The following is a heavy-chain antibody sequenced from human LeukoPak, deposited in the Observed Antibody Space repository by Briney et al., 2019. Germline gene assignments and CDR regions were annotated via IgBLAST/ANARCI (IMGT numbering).Heavy chain of an antibody. J-gene: IGHJ4*02. CDR3: AALLSIAAAGTGPFDY. CDR1: GGSFSGYY. CDR2: INHSGST. Sequence: SETLSLTCAVYGGSFSGYYWSWIRQPPGKGLEWIGEINHSGSTNYNPSLKSRVTISVDTSKNQFSLKLSSVTAADTAVYYCAALLSIAAAGTGPFDYWGQGTLVTVSP. V-gene: IGHV4-34*01. D-gene: IGHD6-13*01.